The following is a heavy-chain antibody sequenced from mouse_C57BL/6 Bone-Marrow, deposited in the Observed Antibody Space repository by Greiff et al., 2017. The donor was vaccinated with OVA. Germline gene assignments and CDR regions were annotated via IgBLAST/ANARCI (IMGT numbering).Heavy chain of an antibody. V-gene: IGHV1-81*01. J-gene: IGHJ2*01. Sequence: VKLQQSGAELARPGASVKLSCKASGYTFTSYGISWVKQRTGQGLEWIGEIYPRSGNTYYNEKFKGKATLTAVKSSSTAYMELRSLTSEDSAVYFCAREKDDYGYFDYWGQGTTLTVSS. CDR2: IYPRSGNT. CDR3: AREKDDYGYFDY. D-gene: IGHD2-4*01. CDR1: GYTFTSYG.